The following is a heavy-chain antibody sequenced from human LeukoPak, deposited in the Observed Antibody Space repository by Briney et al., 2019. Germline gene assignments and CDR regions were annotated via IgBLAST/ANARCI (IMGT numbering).Heavy chain of an antibody. CDR1: GGTFSSYA. V-gene: IGHV1-69*04. J-gene: IGHJ4*02. CDR2: IIPILGIA. CDR3: ARGSLVEMATITSFDY. D-gene: IGHD5-24*01. Sequence: SVKVSCKASGGTFSSYAISWVRQAPGQGLEWMGRIIPILGIANYAQKFQGRVTITADKSTSTAYMELSSLRSEDTAVYYCARGSLVEMATITSFDYWGQGTLVTVSS.